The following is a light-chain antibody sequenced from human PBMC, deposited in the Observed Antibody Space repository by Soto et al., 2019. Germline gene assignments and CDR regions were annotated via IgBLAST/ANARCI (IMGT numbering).Light chain of an antibody. CDR1: SGYSNYK. V-gene: IGLV9-49*01. CDR3: GADHGSGGNVVV. Sequence: QSVLTQPPSASASLGASVTLTCTLSSGYSNYKVDWYQQRPGKGPRFVMRVGTGGIVGSKGDGSPDSFSVLGSGLNRYLTVKNMHEEEERGYPCGADHGSGGNVVVFGGGSELAVL. J-gene: IGLJ2*01. CDR2: VGTGGIVG.